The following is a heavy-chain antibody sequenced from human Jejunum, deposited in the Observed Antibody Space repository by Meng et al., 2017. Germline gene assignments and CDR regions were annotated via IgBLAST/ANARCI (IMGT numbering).Heavy chain of an antibody. Sequence: QVQLQQSGPGLVKPSQTLSLTCTFSGGSITSNDYYCSWIRQPPGKGLEWIGFIQYSGTTYYSPSLKSRVTISTDTSQKQCSLEVSSVTAADSAVYYCARGNYFSSHDYWGQGTLVTVSS. J-gene: IGHJ4*02. D-gene: IGHD4-11*01. CDR2: IQYSGTT. V-gene: IGHV4-30-4*01. CDR3: ARGNYFSSHDY. CDR1: GGSITSNDYY.